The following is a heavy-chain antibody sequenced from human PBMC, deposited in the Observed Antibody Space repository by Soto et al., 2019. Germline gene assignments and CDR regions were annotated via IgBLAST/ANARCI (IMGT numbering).Heavy chain of an antibody. CDR3: AGGSSVQLERRVNNWFDH. D-gene: IGHD1-1*01. Sequence: EVQLVESGGGLVQPGGSLRLSCAASGFTFSSYEMNWVRQAPGKGLEWVSYISSSGSTIYYADSVKGRFTISRDNAKNSLYLQMNSLRAEDTAVYYCAGGSSVQLERRVNNWFDHWGQGTLVTVSS. CDR2: ISSSGSTI. J-gene: IGHJ5*02. V-gene: IGHV3-48*03. CDR1: GFTFSSYE.